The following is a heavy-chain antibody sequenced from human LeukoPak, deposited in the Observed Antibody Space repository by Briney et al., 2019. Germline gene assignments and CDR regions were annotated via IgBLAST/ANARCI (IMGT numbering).Heavy chain of an antibody. CDR1: GFTFTSSA. CDR3: AAVPHYYYGMDV. J-gene: IGHJ6*02. V-gene: IGHV1-58*02. Sequence: SVKVSCKASGFTFTSSAMQWVRQARGQRLEWIGWIVVGSGNTNYAQKFQERVTITRDMSTSTAYMELGSLRSEDTAVYYCAAVPHYYYGMDVWGQGTTVTVSS. CDR2: IVVGSGNT.